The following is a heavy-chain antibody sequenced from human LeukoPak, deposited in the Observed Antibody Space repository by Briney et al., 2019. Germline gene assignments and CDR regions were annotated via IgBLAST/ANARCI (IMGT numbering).Heavy chain of an antibody. V-gene: IGHV3-66*01. D-gene: IGHD4-23*01. J-gene: IGHJ3*02. CDR2: MYSGGST. CDR1: GFTVSSNY. Sequence: GGSLRLSCAASGFTVSSNYMTWVRQAPGKGLEWVSVMYSGGSTYYADSVKGRFTISRDNSKNTLYLQMNSLRAEDTAVYYCAREGGAYGGNSYAFDIWGQETMVTVSS. CDR3: AREGGAYGGNSYAFDI.